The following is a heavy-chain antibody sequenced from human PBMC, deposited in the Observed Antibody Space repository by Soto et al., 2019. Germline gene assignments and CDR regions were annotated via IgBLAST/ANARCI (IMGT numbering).Heavy chain of an antibody. CDR3: ARAVLPTANDAFDI. V-gene: IGHV3-7*01. J-gene: IGHJ3*02. CDR2: IEQDGGEK. Sequence: EVQLVESGGGLVQPGGSLRLSCAASGFTFSAYWMSWVRQAPGKGLEWVANIEQDGGEKYYVDSVKGRFTTSRDNAKNSLYLQMNSLRAEDTAVYYCARAVLPTANDAFDIWGQGTMVTVSS. CDR1: GFTFSAYW. D-gene: IGHD2-2*01.